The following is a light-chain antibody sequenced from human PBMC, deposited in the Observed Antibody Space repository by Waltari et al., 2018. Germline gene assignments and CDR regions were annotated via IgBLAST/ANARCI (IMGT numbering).Light chain of an antibody. CDR3: QQYYSTPPT. CDR2: WAS. J-gene: IGKJ1*01. V-gene: IGKV4-1*01. CDR1: QSVLYSSNNRNY. Sequence: DIVMTQSPDSLAVSLGERATINCKSSQSVLYSSNNRNYLAWYQQKPGQPPKLLIYWASTRDSGVPDRFSGSGSGTDFTLTISILQAEDVAVYYCQQYYSTPPTFGQGTKVEIK.